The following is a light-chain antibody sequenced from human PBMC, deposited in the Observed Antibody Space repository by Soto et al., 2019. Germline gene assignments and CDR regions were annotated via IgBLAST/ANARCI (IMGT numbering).Light chain of an antibody. J-gene: IGLJ1*01. V-gene: IGLV2-23*02. CDR3: APYGGGTRYV. CDR1: SSDVGGYNL. Sequence: QSALTQPASVSGSPGQSITISCTGFSSDVGGYNLVSWYQQHPGKAPKLMIYEVTKRPSGVSDRFSGSKSGYTASLTVSGLQGGDGGDYYGAPYGGGTRYVFGSG. CDR2: EVT.